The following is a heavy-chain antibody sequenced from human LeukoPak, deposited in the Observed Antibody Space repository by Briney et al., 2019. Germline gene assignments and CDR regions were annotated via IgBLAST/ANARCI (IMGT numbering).Heavy chain of an antibody. D-gene: IGHD1-26*01. Sequence: SETLSLTCTVAGGSVNSYYWSWIRQPAGKGLEWIGRMFTGGSTNYNPSLKSRVTMSVDTSKNQFSLKLSSVTAADTAIYYCARDRSMDGSQYRWYFDLWGRGTLVTVSS. J-gene: IGHJ2*01. CDR3: ARDRSMDGSQYRWYFDL. CDR2: MFTGGST. CDR1: GGSVNSYY. V-gene: IGHV4-4*07.